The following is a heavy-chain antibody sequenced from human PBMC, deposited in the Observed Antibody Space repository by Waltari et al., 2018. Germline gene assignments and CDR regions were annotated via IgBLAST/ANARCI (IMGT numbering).Heavy chain of an antibody. J-gene: IGHJ1*01. CDR3: ARVGPDCSGGSCYSAHFQH. Sequence: QVQLQESGPGLVKPSETLSLTCAVSGYSISSGYYWGWIRQPPGKGLEWIGSIYHSGCSYDNPTLKRRCTISVDTSKNQFSMKMSSVTAADTAVYYCARVGPDCSGGSCYSAHFQHWGQGTLVTVSS. V-gene: IGHV4-38-2*01. CDR1: GYSISSGYY. D-gene: IGHD2-15*01. CDR2: IYHSGCS.